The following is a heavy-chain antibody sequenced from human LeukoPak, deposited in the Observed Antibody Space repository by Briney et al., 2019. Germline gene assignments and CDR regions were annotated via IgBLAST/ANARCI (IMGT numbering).Heavy chain of an antibody. CDR2: ITHSGST. J-gene: IGHJ5*02. CDR3: AREGSGYYWFDP. D-gene: IGHD3-22*01. CDR1: GGSFSVYY. Sequence: SETLSLTCTVYGGSFSVYYWSWIRQPPGKGLEWIGEITHSGSTNYNPSLKSRVAISVDTSKNQFSLKLSSVTAADTAVYYCAREGSGYYWFDPWGQGTLVTVSS. V-gene: IGHV4-34*01.